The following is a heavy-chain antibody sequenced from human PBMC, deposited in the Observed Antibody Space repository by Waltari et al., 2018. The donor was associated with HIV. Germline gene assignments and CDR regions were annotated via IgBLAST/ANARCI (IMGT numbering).Heavy chain of an antibody. D-gene: IGHD6-19*01. J-gene: IGHJ4*02. V-gene: IGHV1-69*08. CDR3: ARDPSGWYGFDY. Sequence: QVQLVQSGAEVKKPGSSVKVSCKASGGTFSSYTISWVRQAPGQGLEGMGRIIPILGIANDAQKFKGRVTITADKSTSTAYMELSSLRSEDTAVYYCARDPSGWYGFDYWGQGTLVTVSS. CDR1: GGTFSSYT. CDR2: IIPILGIA.